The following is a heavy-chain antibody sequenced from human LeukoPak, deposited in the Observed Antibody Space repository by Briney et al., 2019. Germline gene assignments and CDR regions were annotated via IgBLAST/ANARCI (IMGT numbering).Heavy chain of an antibody. Sequence: GGSLRLSCAASGFTFSSYGMHWVRQAPGKGLEWVAVISYDGSNKYYADSVKGRFTISRDNSKNTLYLQMNSLRAEDTAVYYCARDGGLYCSGGSCYPGENAFDIWGQGTMVTVSS. V-gene: IGHV3-30*03. CDR1: GFTFSSYG. J-gene: IGHJ3*02. CDR2: ISYDGSNK. D-gene: IGHD2-15*01. CDR3: ARDGGLYCSGGSCYPGENAFDI.